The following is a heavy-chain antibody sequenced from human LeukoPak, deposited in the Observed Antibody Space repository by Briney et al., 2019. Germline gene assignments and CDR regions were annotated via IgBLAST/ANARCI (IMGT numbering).Heavy chain of an antibody. D-gene: IGHD3-22*01. CDR3: ARDQGYDSSGYYYFAFDI. J-gene: IGHJ3*02. CDR2: ISYDGSNK. CDR1: GFTFSSYA. Sequence: GGSLRLSCAASGFTFSSYAMHWVRQAPGKGLEWVAVISYDGSNKYYADSVKGRFTISRDNSKNTLYLQMNSLRAEDTAVYYCARDQGYDSSGYYYFAFDIWGQGTMVTDSS. V-gene: IGHV3-30*04.